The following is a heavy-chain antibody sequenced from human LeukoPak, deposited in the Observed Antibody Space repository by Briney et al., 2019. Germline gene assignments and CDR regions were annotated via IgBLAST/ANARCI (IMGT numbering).Heavy chain of an antibody. CDR2: IYTSGST. CDR1: GGSISSGSYY. V-gene: IGHV4-61*02. D-gene: IGHD2-15*01. J-gene: IGHJ4*02. CDR3: ARFRAAVDY. Sequence: SETLSLTCTVSGGSISSGSYYWSWIRQPAGKGLEWIGRIYTSGSTNYNPSLKSRVTISVDTSKNQFSLKLSSVTAADTAVYYCARFRAAVDYWGQGTLVTVSS.